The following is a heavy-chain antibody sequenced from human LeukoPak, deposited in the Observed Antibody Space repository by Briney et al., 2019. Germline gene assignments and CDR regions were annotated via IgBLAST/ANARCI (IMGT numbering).Heavy chain of an antibody. V-gene: IGHV3-23*01. J-gene: IGHJ4*02. CDR2: ISGSGVST. CDR3: AKETRGSYSLFDY. D-gene: IGHD1-26*01. CDR1: GFRFSSYA. Sequence: RGSLRLSCAASGFRFSSYAMSWVRQAPGKGLEWVSAISGSGVSTYYADSVKGRFTISRDNSKNTLYLQMNSLRAEDTAVYYCAKETRGSYSLFDYWGQGTLVTVSS.